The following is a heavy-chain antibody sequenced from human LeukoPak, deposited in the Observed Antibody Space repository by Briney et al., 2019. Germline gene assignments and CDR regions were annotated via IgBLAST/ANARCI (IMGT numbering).Heavy chain of an antibody. J-gene: IGHJ4*02. CDR1: GFTFSSYY. CDR3: ARAEEMVYFDY. Sequence: GGSLRLSCAASGFTFSSYYMSWVRQAPGKGLEWVSYITTSSIYIYYGDSVKGRFTISKDNDKNSLYLQMNSLRAEDTAVYYCARAEEMVYFDYWGQGTLVTVSS. CDR2: ITTSSIYI. V-gene: IGHV3-21*01. D-gene: IGHD5-24*01.